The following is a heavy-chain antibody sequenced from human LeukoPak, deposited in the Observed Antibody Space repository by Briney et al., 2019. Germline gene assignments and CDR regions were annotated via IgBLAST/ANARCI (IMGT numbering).Heavy chain of an antibody. J-gene: IGHJ6*03. CDR1: GGSISSGSYY. D-gene: IGHD3-10*01. CDR2: IYTSGST. CDR3: ARAFDYYYMDV. V-gene: IGHV4-61*02. Sequence: SETLSLTCTVPGGSISSGSYYWSWIRQPAGKGLEWIGRIYTSGSTNYNPSLKSRVTISVDTSKNQFSLKLSSVTAADTAVYYCARAFDYYYMDVWGKGTTVTVSS.